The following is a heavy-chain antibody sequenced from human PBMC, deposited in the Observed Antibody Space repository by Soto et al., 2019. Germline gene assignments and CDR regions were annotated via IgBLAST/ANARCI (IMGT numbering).Heavy chain of an antibody. CDR2: IYSGGDS. CDR3: ATNPTVGC. V-gene: IGHV3-66*01. J-gene: IGHJ4*02. Sequence: EVQLVESGGGLVQPGGSLRLSCAVSGFTVGNNYMRWVRQAPGKGLEWVSLIYSGGDSFYADSVKDRFTISRDSSRNTLYLQMNSLRVEDTAVYYCATNPTVGCWGQGILVTVSS. CDR1: GFTVGNNY.